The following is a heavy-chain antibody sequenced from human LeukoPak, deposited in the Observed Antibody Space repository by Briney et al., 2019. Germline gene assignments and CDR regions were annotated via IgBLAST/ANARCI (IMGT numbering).Heavy chain of an antibody. J-gene: IGHJ4*02. D-gene: IGHD3-22*01. CDR2: IYYSGST. CDR1: GRSISSGGYY. CDR3: ARYYDSSGYYYFDY. Sequence: SETLSLTCTVSGRSISSGGYYWSWIRQHPGKGLEWIGYIYYSGSTYYNPSLKSRVTISVDTSKNQFSLKLSSVTAADTAVYYCARYYDSSGYYYFDYWGQGTLVTVSS. V-gene: IGHV4-31*03.